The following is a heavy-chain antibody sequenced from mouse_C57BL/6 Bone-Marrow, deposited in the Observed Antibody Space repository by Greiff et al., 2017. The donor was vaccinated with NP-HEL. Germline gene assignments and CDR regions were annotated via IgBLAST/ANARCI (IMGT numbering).Heavy chain of an antibody. V-gene: IGHV2-2*01. CDR2: IWSGGIS. CDR1: GFSLSSYG. D-gene: IGHD6-1*01. CDR3: ARKENPLGTMDY. J-gene: IGHJ4*01. Sequence: QVQLKESGPGLVQPSQSLSITCTVSGFSLSSYGVHWVRQSPGKGLEWLGVIWSGGISDYNAAFISRLNISRDNSKSQVFFKLSSLNADDTAIYYCARKENPLGTMDYWGQGTSVTVSS.